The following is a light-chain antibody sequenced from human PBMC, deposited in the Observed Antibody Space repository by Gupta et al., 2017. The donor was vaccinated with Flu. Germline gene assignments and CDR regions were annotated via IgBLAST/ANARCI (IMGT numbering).Light chain of an antibody. CDR3: SSYTRSATLV. V-gene: IGLV2-14*01. CDR2: EVS. Sequence: QSALTQPVSVSGSPGQSITISCTGTSSDVGGYNYVSWYQQHPGKAPKVMIYEVSNRPSGVSIRFSGSKSGNTASLTISGLQAEDDDDYYCSSYTRSATLVFGGGTKLTVL. J-gene: IGLJ3*02. CDR1: SSDVGGYNY.